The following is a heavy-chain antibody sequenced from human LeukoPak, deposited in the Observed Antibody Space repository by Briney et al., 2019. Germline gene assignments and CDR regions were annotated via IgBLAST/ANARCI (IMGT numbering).Heavy chain of an antibody. CDR1: GFTFTCCW. CDR2: IKQDGREK. CDR3: ARVPGVTRYFDS. J-gene: IGHJ4*02. V-gene: IGHV3-7*01. Sequence: WGSLRLSCAASGFTFTCCWMSWVRQTPGKGLEWVASIKQDGREKFYADSVKGRFTISRDNAKNSLYLQVDSLRAEDTAVYYCARVPGVTRYFDSWGQGVPVPVSS. D-gene: IGHD4-23*01.